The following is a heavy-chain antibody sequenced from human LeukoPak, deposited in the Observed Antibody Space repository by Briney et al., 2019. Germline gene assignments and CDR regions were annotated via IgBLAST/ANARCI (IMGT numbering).Heavy chain of an antibody. CDR3: ARGAPSGYYYCDF. V-gene: IGHV4-61*10. CDR2: IYYSGST. D-gene: IGHD3-22*01. CDR1: GGSISSGGYY. J-gene: IGHJ4*02. Sequence: KPSETLSLNCTVSGGSISSGGYYWSWIRQPAGKGLEWIGYIYYSGSTNYNPSLKSRVTISVDTSKNQFSLKMNSVTAADTAVYYCARGAPSGYYYCDFWGQGNLVTVSS.